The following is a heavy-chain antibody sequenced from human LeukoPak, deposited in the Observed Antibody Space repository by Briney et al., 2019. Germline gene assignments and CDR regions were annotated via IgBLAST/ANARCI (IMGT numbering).Heavy chain of an antibody. Sequence: GGSLRLSCAASGFAFVDYAMNWVRQAPGKGLEWVSAISGDGSRTYYIDSVKGRFTISRDTSKNTLYLHLNSLRAEDTAVYYCGREDVDTSFDYWGHGTLVTVSS. D-gene: IGHD5-18*01. CDR3: GREDVDTSFDY. CDR1: GFAFVDYA. J-gene: IGHJ4*01. CDR2: ISGDGSRT. V-gene: IGHV3-23*01.